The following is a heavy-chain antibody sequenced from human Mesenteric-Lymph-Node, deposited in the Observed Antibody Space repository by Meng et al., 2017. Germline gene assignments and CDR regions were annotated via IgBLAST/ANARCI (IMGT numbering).Heavy chain of an antibody. J-gene: IGHJ6*02. V-gene: IGHV1-2*02. Sequence: ASVKVSCKASGYTFTSYDINWVRQATGQGLEWMGWINPNSGGTNYAQKFQGRVTMTRDTSISTAYMELSRLRSDDTAVYYCAREKDIVVVPAALKYYYYGMDVWGQGTTVTVSS. CDR1: GYTFTSYD. CDR2: INPNSGGT. CDR3: AREKDIVVVPAALKYYYYGMDV. D-gene: IGHD2-2*01.